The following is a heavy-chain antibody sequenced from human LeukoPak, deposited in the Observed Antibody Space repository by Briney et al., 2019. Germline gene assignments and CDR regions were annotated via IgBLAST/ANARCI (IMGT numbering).Heavy chain of an antibody. Sequence: PGRSLRLSCAVSGFTFSIYWMSWVRQAPGKGLEWVANIKQDGSEKYYVGSVKGRFTISSDNDKNSLYLQMNSLRADDTAVYYCARELGPFDYWGQGTLVTVSS. CDR1: GFTFSIYW. CDR2: IKQDGSEK. CDR3: ARELGPFDY. V-gene: IGHV3-7*01. J-gene: IGHJ4*02.